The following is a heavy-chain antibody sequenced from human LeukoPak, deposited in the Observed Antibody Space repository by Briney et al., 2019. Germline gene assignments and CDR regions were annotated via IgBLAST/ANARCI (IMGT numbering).Heavy chain of an antibody. CDR2: IYYSGST. CDR3: ARLSVGSSDAFDI. J-gene: IGHJ3*02. V-gene: IGHV4-59*08. Sequence: SETLSLTCTVSGGSISSYYWSWIRQPPGKGLEWIGYIYYSGSTNYNPSLKSRVTISVDTSKNQFSLKLSSVTAADTAVYYCARLSVGSSDAFDIWGQGTMVTVSS. D-gene: IGHD2-2*01. CDR1: GGSISSYY.